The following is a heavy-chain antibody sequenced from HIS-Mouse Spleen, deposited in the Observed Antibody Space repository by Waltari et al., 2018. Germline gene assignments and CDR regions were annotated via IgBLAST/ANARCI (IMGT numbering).Heavy chain of an antibody. CDR2: IRSKANSYAT. V-gene: IGHV3-73*02. CDR3: TSHRTYYYDSSGYDYFDY. CDR1: GFTFSGSA. D-gene: IGHD3-22*01. Sequence: EVQLVESGGGLVQPGGSLKLSCAASGFTFSGSAMHWFRQASGKGLEWVGRIRSKANSYATAYAASVKGRFTISRDDSKNTAYLQMNSLKTEDTAVYYCTSHRTYYYDSSGYDYFDYWGQGTLVTVSS. J-gene: IGHJ4*02.